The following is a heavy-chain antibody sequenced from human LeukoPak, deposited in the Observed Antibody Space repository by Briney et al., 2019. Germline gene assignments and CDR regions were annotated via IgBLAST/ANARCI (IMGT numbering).Heavy chain of an antibody. J-gene: IGHJ6*02. CDR2: ISGSGGST. CDR1: GFTFSSYA. Sequence: GGSLRLSCAASGFTFSSYAMSWIRQAPGKGLEWVSDISGSGGSTYYADSVKGRFTISRDNSKNTLYLQMNSLRAEDTAVYYCAKEMMVNYDILTGYTYYGMDVWGQGTTVTVSS. D-gene: IGHD3-9*01. CDR3: AKEMMVNYDILTGYTYYGMDV. V-gene: IGHV3-23*01.